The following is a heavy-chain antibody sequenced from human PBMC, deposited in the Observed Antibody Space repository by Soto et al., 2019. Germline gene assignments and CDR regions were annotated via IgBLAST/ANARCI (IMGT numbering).Heavy chain of an antibody. D-gene: IGHD6-13*01. V-gene: IGHV3-23*01. CDR1: GFTLSSYS. J-gene: IGHJ3*02. Sequence: SLRLSCAASGFTLSSYSLSWVRPAPGKGLEWVSAISGSGGSTYYADSVKGRFTISRDNAKNSLYLQVNSLRAEDTAVYYCAVLAATGTGDAFDIWGQGTMVTVSS. CDR3: AVLAATGTGDAFDI. CDR2: ISGSGGST.